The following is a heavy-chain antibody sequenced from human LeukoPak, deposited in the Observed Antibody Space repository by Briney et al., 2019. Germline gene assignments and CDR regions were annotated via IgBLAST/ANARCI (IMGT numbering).Heavy chain of an antibody. CDR2: ISGSGGST. Sequence: GGSLRLSCAASGFTFSSYAMSWVRQAPGKGLEWVSAISGSGGSTYYADSVKGRFTISRDNSKNTLYLQMNSLRAEDTAVYYCAKDQVGPNYYYYGMDVWGQGTTVTVSS. CDR3: AKDQVGPNYYYYGMDV. D-gene: IGHD1-26*01. V-gene: IGHV3-23*01. CDR1: GFTFSSYA. J-gene: IGHJ6*02.